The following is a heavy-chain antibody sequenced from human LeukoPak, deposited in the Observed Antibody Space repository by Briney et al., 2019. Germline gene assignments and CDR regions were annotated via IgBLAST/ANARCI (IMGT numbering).Heavy chain of an antibody. CDR3: ARSVGLDS. V-gene: IGHV3-48*04. J-gene: IGHJ5*01. CDR1: GFTFNSYS. CDR2: ISSGSSTI. Sequence: GGSLRLSCAASGFTFNSYSMNWVRQAPGKGLEWVSYISSGSSTIYYADSVKGRFTISRDNAENSLHLQMNSLRAEDTAIYYCARSVGLDSWGQGTLVTVSS. D-gene: IGHD1-26*01.